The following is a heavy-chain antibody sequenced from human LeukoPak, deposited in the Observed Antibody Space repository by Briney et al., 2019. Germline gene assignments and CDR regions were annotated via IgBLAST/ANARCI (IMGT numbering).Heavy chain of an antibody. Sequence: SETLSLTCTVSGGSISGYYWTWIRQPADKRLEWLGRMYTSGDTYYNPSLRSRLTISLDKAKNQISLDVRSVTAADTAVYFCARDTVIGVQIPGFYGLDLWGQGAMVTVSS. V-gene: IGHV4-4*07. J-gene: IGHJ4*02. CDR2: MYTSGDT. D-gene: IGHD3-22*01. CDR1: GGSISGYY. CDR3: ARDTVIGVQIPGFYGLDL.